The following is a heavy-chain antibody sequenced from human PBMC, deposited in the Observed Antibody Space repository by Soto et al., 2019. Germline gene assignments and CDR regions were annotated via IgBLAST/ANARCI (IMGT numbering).Heavy chain of an antibody. CDR2: ISGSGGRT. V-gene: IGHV3-23*01. Sequence: EVQLLEAGGGLVQPGGSLRLSCAASGFTFSSYAMSWVRQAPGKGLEWVSAISGSGGRTYYADSVKGRFTISRDNSKNTLYLQMNSLRAEDTDVYYCAKRLLTGTLNVDYWRQGTLVTVSS. CDR3: AKRLLTGTLNVDY. CDR1: GFTFSSYA. J-gene: IGHJ4*02. D-gene: IGHD1-20*01.